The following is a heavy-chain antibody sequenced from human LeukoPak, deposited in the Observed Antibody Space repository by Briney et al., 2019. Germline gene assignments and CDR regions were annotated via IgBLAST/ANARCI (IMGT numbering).Heavy chain of an antibody. D-gene: IGHD6-25*01. J-gene: IGHJ3*02. CDR3: ARHGYSSGYGAFDI. Sequence: PSETLSLTCAVSGYSISSGYYWGWIRQPPGKGLEWIGSTYHSGSTYYNPSLKSRVTISVDTSKNQFSLKLSSVTAADTAVYYCARHGYSSGYGAFDIWGQGTMVTVSS. V-gene: IGHV4-38-2*01. CDR1: GYSISSGYY. CDR2: TYHSGST.